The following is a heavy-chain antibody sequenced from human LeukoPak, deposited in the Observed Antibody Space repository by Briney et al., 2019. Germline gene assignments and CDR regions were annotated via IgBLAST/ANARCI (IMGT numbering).Heavy chain of an antibody. CDR3: ARGAGVGYYYDSSGYYYFYY. V-gene: IGHV3-7*01. D-gene: IGHD3-22*01. CDR2: IKQDGSEK. J-gene: IGHJ4*02. Sequence: GGSLRLSCAASGFTFSSYWMSWVRQAPGKGLEWVANIKQDGSEKYYVDSVKGRFTISRDNAKNSLYLQMNSLRAEDTAVYYCARGAGVGYYYDSSGYYYFYYWGQGTLVTASS. CDR1: GFTFSSYW.